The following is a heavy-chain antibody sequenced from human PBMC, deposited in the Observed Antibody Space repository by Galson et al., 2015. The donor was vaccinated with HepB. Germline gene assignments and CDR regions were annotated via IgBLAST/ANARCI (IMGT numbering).Heavy chain of an antibody. Sequence: SVKVSCKASGGTFSSYAISWVRQAPGQGLEWMGGIIPIFGTANYAQKFQGRVTITADESTSTAYMELSSLRSEDTAVYYCARGEEQQLNYYYYGMDVWGQGTTVTVSS. V-gene: IGHV1-69*13. CDR2: IIPIFGTA. CDR3: ARGEEQQLNYYYYGMDV. J-gene: IGHJ6*02. CDR1: GGTFSSYA. D-gene: IGHD6-13*01.